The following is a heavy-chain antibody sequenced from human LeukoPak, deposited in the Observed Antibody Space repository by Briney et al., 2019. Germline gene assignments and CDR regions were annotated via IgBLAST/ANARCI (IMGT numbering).Heavy chain of an antibody. CDR1: GFTFSGYA. V-gene: IGHV3-23*01. Sequence: GGSLRLSCAASGFTFSGYAMSWVRQAPGKGLEWLSGISRSGDNTYYAASVKGRFTISRDNSKNTLYLQMSSLRAEDTAVYYCAKATVTTFAGYFDYWGQGTLVTVSS. CDR2: ISRSGDNT. D-gene: IGHD4-11*01. CDR3: AKATVTTFAGYFDY. J-gene: IGHJ4*02.